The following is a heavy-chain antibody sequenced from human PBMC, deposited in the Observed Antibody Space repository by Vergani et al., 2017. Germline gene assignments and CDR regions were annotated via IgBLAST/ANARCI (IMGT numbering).Heavy chain of an antibody. CDR1: GFTFSNAW. CDR3: TTNLIVVVPAAVVGADAFDI. J-gene: IGHJ3*02. Sequence: EVQLVESGGGLVKPGGSLRLSCAASGFTFSNAWMSWVRQAPGKGLEWVGRIKSKTDGGTTDYAAPVKGRFTISRDASTNTLYLQMNSLKTEDTAVYYCTTNLIVVVPAAVVGADAFDIWGQGTMVTVSS. CDR2: IKSKTDGGTT. V-gene: IGHV3-15*01. D-gene: IGHD2-2*01.